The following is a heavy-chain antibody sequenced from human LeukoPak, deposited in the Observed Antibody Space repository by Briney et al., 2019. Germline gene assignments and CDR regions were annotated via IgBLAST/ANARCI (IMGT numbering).Heavy chain of an antibody. CDR2: ISDSGGTT. J-gene: IGHJ4*02. CDR3: AKDARRSSGWYFFDH. V-gene: IGHV3-23*01. D-gene: IGHD6-19*01. Sequence: PGGSLRLSCVASGFSFSNLAMGWVRQAPGKGMKWVSVISDSGGTTYYAASVKGRFTISRDNSRNTLYLRMNSLRAEDTAVYYCAKDARRSSGWYFFDHWGQGTLVTVSS. CDR1: GFSFSNLA.